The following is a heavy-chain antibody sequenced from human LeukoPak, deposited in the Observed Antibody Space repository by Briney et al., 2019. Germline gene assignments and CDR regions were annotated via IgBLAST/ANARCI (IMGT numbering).Heavy chain of an antibody. D-gene: IGHD6-19*01. Sequence: PGGSLRLSCAASGFSFSDHYVDWVRQAPGKGLEWVGRIRNKANSYTTEYAASVTGRFTISRDESKNSVYLQMNSLKTEDTAVYYCLRSSYSSGWFGDYWGQGILVTVPS. V-gene: IGHV3-72*01. J-gene: IGHJ4*02. CDR1: GFSFSDHY. CDR3: LRSSYSSGWFGDY. CDR2: IRNKANSYTT.